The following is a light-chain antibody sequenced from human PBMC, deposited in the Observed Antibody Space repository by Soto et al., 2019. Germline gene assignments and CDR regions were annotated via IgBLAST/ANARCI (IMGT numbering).Light chain of an antibody. V-gene: IGKV1-8*01. J-gene: IGKJ3*01. Sequence: AIRMTQAPSSLSASTGDRVTITFRASQGISSYLAWYQQKPGKAPKLLIYAASTLQSGVPSRFSGSGSGTDFTLTISCLQSEDFATYYCQQYYSYPLTFGPGTKVDIK. CDR1: QGISSY. CDR2: AAS. CDR3: QQYYSYPLT.